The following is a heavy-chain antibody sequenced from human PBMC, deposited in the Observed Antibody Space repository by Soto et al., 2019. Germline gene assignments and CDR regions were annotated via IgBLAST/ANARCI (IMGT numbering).Heavy chain of an antibody. J-gene: IGHJ3*01. CDR1: GFFISSGNY. D-gene: IGHD2-15*01. Sequence: SETLSLTCAVSGFFISSGNYWGWIRKPPGKGLEWIGSIFHGGNTYYNPSLKSRVTISVVMSKNQFSLKLNSVTAADTAVYYCARARWYDAFDVWGQGTVVTVSS. CDR3: ARARWYDAFDV. V-gene: IGHV4-38-2*01. CDR2: IFHGGNT.